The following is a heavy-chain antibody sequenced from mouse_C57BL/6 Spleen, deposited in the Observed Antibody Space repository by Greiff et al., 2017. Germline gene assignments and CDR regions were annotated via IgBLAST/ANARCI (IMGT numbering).Heavy chain of an antibody. J-gene: IGHJ1*03. CDR2: IYPRDGST. V-gene: IGHV1-78*01. Sequence: VQLQQSDAELVKPGASVKISCKVSGYTFTDHTIHWMKQRPEQGLEWIGYIYPRDGSTKYNEKFKGKATLTADKSSSTAYMQLNSLTSEDSAVYFCARDRYGSSNYWYFDVWGTGTTVTVSS. CDR3: ARDRYGSSNYWYFDV. D-gene: IGHD1-1*01. CDR1: GYTFTDHT.